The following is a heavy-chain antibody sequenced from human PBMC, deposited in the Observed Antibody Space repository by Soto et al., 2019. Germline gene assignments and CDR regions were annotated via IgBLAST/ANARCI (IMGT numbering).Heavy chain of an antibody. CDR2: MNPNSNNT. CDR3: ARSDGYHFNWLDS. J-gene: IGHJ5*01. D-gene: IGHD2-21*01. CDR1: GYTFASYD. Sequence: QVQLVQSGAEVKTPGASVKVSCKASGYTFASYDMNWVRQAPGQGLEWMGWMNPNSNNTGYAQKFQGRLPMPRDIALSIAHMELSSLRNEDTAVYYCARSDGYHFNWLDSWGQGTRVTVSA. V-gene: IGHV1-8*01.